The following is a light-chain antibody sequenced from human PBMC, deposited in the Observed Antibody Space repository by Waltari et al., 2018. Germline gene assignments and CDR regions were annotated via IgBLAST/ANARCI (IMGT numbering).Light chain of an antibody. CDR2: EDN. J-gene: IGLJ7*01. CDR1: SGSIASNY. Sequence: NFMLTQPHSVSESPGKTVTISCTRSSGSIASNYVQWYQQRPGSAPTTVSYEDNQRPSGVPDRFSGSIDSSSNSASLTISGLKTEDEADYYCQSYDSSKAVFGGGTQLTVL. CDR3: QSYDSSKAV. V-gene: IGLV6-57*03.